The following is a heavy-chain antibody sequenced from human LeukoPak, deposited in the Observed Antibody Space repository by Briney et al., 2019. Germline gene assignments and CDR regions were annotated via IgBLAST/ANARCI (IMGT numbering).Heavy chain of an antibody. CDR3: ARDPLGDHGDY. Sequence: GGSLRLSCAASGFTFDDYGMSWVRQAPGKGLEWVSGINWNGGSTGYADSVKGPFTISRDNAKNFLYLQMNSLRAEDTALYYCARDPLGDHGDYWGQGTLVTVSS. CDR2: INWNGGST. CDR1: GFTFDDYG. J-gene: IGHJ4*02. D-gene: IGHD3-16*01. V-gene: IGHV3-20*04.